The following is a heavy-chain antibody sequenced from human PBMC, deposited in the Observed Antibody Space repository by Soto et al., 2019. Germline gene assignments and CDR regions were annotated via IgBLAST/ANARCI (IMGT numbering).Heavy chain of an antibody. D-gene: IGHD1-26*01. CDR1: GFTFSSYG. V-gene: IGHV3-30*18. CDR3: AKGEGGSYFRRPFIDY. Sequence: QVQLVESGGGVVQPGRSLRLSCADSGFTFSSYGMHWVRQAPGKGLEWVAVISYDGSNKYYADSVKGRFTISRDNSKNTLYLQMNSLRAEDTAVYYCAKGEGGSYFRRPFIDYWGQGTLVTVSS. CDR2: ISYDGSNK. J-gene: IGHJ4*02.